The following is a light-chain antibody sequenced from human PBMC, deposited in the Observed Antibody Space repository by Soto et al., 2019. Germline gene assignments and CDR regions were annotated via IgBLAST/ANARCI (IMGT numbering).Light chain of an antibody. CDR1: SSDVGDYNY. CDR2: DVS. Sequence: QSALTQPRSVSGSPGQSVTVSCTGTSSDVGDYNYVSWYQQHPGTAPNLMIYDVSQRPSGVPDRFSCSKSGNTASLTISRRQAEDEAAYYCCSYAGRYSLYVFGTGTKVTVL. J-gene: IGLJ1*01. CDR3: CSYAGRYSLYV. V-gene: IGLV2-11*01.